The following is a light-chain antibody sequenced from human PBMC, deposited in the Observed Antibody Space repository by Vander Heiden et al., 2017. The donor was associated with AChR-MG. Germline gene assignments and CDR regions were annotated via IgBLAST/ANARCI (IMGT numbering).Light chain of an antibody. J-gene: IGLJ2*01. CDR2: QDS. CDR3: QAWDSSTVV. CDR1: HLADNY. V-gene: IGLV3-1*01. Sequence: SYELTQPPPVSVSPGQTASITRSGDHLADNYACWYQQKPGQSPVLVNYQDSKRPSGIPERFSGTNSGNTATLTISGTQAVDEDDYYCQAWDSSTVVFGGGTKLTVL.